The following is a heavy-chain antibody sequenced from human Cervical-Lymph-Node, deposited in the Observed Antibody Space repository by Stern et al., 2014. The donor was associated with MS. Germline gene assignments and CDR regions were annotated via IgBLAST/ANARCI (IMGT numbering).Heavy chain of an antibody. D-gene: IGHD2-15*01. CDR2: IIPIFGIT. J-gene: IGHJ3*02. CDR1: GGTFSSYA. V-gene: IGHV1-69*17. CDR3: AREIHPVPATPGGFDI. Sequence: QVQLVQSGAEFTKPGSSVKVSCKASGGTFSSYAITWVRRAPGQGLEWMGGIIPIFGITNYAQKFQGRVTITADKSTSTACMELSSLRSEDTAVYYCAREIHPVPATPGGFDIWGQGTMVTVSS.